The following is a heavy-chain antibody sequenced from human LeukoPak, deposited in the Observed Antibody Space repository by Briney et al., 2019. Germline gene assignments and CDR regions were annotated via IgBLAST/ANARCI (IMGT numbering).Heavy chain of an antibody. CDR2: IYTSGST. D-gene: IGHD6-6*01. Sequence: PTQTLSLTCTVSGGSISSGSYFWSWIRQPAGKGLEWIGHIYTSGSTNYNPSLKSRVTISVDTSKNQFSLKLSSVTAADTAVYYCASEYSSSTWAFDIWGRGTMVTVSS. J-gene: IGHJ3*02. CDR3: ASEYSSSTWAFDI. CDR1: GGSISSGSYF. V-gene: IGHV4-61*09.